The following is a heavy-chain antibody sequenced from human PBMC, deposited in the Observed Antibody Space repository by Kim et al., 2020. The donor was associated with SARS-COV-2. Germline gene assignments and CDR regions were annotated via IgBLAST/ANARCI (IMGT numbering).Heavy chain of an antibody. CDR2: IIPVFGTA. Sequence: SVKVSCKVSGGTFNNHALSWVRQAPGQGLEWVGEIIPVFGTANIAQRFQGRVTISADDSTGTSYVDLRSLRSEDTAVYFCARGKAPLPRCFDFWGQGTL. V-gene: IGHV1-69*13. D-gene: IGHD6-13*01. CDR1: GGTFNNHA. J-gene: IGHJ4*02. CDR3: ARGKAPLPRCFDF.